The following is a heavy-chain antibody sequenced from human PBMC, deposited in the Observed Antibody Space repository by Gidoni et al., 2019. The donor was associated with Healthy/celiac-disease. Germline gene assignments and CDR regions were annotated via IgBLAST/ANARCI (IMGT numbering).Heavy chain of an antibody. J-gene: IGHJ5*02. CDR1: GGTFSSSA. Sequence: QVQLVQSGAEVQTPGSSVKVSCQASGGTFSSSAISWVRQAPGQGLEWLGGIIPIYGTANYAQKVQGRVTITADKSTSTAYMELSSLRSEDTAVYYCARAYDILTGYYSRGWFDPWGQGTLVTVSS. CDR2: IIPIYGTA. D-gene: IGHD3-9*01. V-gene: IGHV1-69*06. CDR3: ARAYDILTGYYSRGWFDP.